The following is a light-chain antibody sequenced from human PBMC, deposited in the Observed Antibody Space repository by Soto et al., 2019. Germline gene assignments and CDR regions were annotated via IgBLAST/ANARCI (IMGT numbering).Light chain of an antibody. J-gene: IGLJ2*01. Sequence: QSALTQPASVSGSPGQSITISCTGTSSDIGRYNYVSWYQHSPGKAPKLIIYDVNDRPSGVSNRFSGSKSGTTASLTISGLQAEDEADYYCGSYTSSDTMIFGGGTKLTVL. CDR3: GSYTSSDTMI. CDR1: SSDIGRYNY. CDR2: DVN. V-gene: IGLV2-14*03.